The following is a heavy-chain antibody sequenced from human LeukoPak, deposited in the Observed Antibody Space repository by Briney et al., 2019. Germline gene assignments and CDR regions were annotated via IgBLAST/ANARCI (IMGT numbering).Heavy chain of an antibody. J-gene: IGHJ3*02. CDR3: ARERRVEVSARQTVAFDM. V-gene: IGHV4-34*01. CDR2: INYTGRT. CDR1: GGSFTEYH. Sequence: PSETLSLTCAVYGGSFTEYHWSWIRQPPGKSLEWIGEINYTGRTHYNPSPTSRVTISIDMSERQFSLRLTSVTAADTAVYYCARERRVEVSARQTVAFDMWAQGTMVIVSS. D-gene: IGHD5/OR15-5a*01.